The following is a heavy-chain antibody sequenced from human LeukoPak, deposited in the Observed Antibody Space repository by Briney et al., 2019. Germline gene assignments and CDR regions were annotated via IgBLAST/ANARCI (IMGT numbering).Heavy chain of an antibody. CDR3: AREGGYCSGGSCYSYAFDI. Sequence: SSVTVSCKASGGTFISYAISWVRQAPGQGLDWMGGIIPIFGTANYAQKFQGRVTITADKSTSTAYMELSSLRSEDTAVYYCAREGGYCSGGSCYSYAFDIWGQGTMVTVSS. CDR2: IIPIFGTA. CDR1: GGTFISYA. V-gene: IGHV1-69*06. D-gene: IGHD2-15*01. J-gene: IGHJ3*02.